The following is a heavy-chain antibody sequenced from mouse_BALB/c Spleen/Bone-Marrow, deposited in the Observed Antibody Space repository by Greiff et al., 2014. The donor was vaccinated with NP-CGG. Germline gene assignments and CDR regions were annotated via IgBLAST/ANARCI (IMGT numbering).Heavy chain of an antibody. Sequence: VQLQQSGPEPVKPGASVKISCKTSGYTFTDYTMHWVRQSHGKSLEWIGSINPNNGGSSCNQKFKAKATLTIDKSSSTPYMELRSLTSEDSAVYYCARAVHFDYWGQGTTLTVSS. CDR1: GYTFTDYT. V-gene: IGHV1-22*01. CDR3: ARAVHFDY. CDR2: INPNNGGS. J-gene: IGHJ2*01.